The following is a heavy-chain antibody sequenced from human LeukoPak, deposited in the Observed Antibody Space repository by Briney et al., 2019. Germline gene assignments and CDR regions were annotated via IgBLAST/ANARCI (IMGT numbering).Heavy chain of an antibody. CDR2: ISYDGSNK. J-gene: IGHJ5*02. CDR3: AREMTLVVVPVVINWLDP. Sequence: GGSLRLSCAASGFTFSSFAIHWVRQAPGKGLEWVAVISYDGSNKYYADSVKGRFTISRDNSKNTLYLQMNSLRAEDTAVYYCAREMTLVVVPVVINWLDPWGQGTLVTVSS. CDR1: GFTFSSFA. V-gene: IGHV3-30-3*01. D-gene: IGHD2-2*01.